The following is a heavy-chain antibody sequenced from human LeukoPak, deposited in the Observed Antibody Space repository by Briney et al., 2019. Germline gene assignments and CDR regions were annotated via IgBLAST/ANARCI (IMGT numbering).Heavy chain of an antibody. CDR2: IDGSGVKT. CDR1: GFTFSTSA. CDR3: AKGVSGPQYYFHY. J-gene: IGHJ4*02. D-gene: IGHD4-11*01. V-gene: IGHV3-23*01. Sequence: PGGSLRLSCAASGFTFSTSAIRWVRQAPGKGLEWVSSIDGSGVKTYYADSVKGRFTISRDDSKNTLYLQMNSLRAEDTAVYYCAKGVSGPQYYFHYWGQGTLVTVSS.